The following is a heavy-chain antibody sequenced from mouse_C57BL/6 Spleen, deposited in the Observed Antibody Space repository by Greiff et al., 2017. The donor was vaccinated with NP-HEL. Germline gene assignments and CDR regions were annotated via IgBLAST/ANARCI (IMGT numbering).Heavy chain of an antibody. D-gene: IGHD2-13*01. CDR2: ISDGGSYT. J-gene: IGHJ3*01. Sequence: EVKLVESGGGLVKPGGSLKLSCAASGFTFSSYAMSWVRQTPEKRLEWVATISDGGSYTYYPDNVKGRFTISRDNAKNNLYLQMSHLKSEDTAMYYCARGAHYSDYLWFAYWGEGTLVTVSA. CDR3: ARGAHYSDYLWFAY. V-gene: IGHV5-4*03. CDR1: GFTFSSYA.